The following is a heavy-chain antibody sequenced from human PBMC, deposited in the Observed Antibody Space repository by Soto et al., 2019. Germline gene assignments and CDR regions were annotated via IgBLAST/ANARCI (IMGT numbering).Heavy chain of an antibody. Sequence: GGSLRLSCAASGFTFSSYGMHWVRQAPGKGLEWVSVIYSGGSTYYADSVKGRFTISRHNSKNTLYLQMNSLRAEDTAVYYCARAGYGVAFDIWGQGTMVTVSS. CDR3: ARAGYGVAFDI. V-gene: IGHV3-53*04. J-gene: IGHJ3*02. D-gene: IGHD5-12*01. CDR1: GFTFSSYG. CDR2: IYSGGST.